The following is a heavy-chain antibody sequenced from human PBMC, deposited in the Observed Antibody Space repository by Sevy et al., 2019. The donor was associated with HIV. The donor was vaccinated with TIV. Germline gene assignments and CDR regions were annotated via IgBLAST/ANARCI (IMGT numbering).Heavy chain of an antibody. V-gene: IGHV3-48*01. CDR3: ARDPYYYDSSCSTLNAFDI. CDR2: ISSSSSTI. J-gene: IGHJ3*02. Sequence: GGSLRLSCAASGFTFSSYSMNWVRQAPGKGLEWVSYISSSSSTIYYADSVKGRFTISRDNAKNSLYLQMNSLRAEDTAVYYCARDPYYYDSSCSTLNAFDIWGQGTMVTVSS. CDR1: GFTFSSYS. D-gene: IGHD3-22*01.